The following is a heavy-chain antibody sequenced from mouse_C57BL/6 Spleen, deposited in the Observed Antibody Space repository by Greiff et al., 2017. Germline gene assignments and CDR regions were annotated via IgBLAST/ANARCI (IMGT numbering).Heavy chain of an antibody. J-gene: IGHJ2*01. CDR2: INPSNGGT. V-gene: IGHV1-53*01. CDR3: ARARFYYGNYGPFDY. CDR1: GYTFTSYW. Sequence: QVQLQQPGTELVKPGASVKLSCKASGYTFTSYWMHWVKLRPGQGLEWIGNINPSNGGTNYNEKFKSKATLTVDTSSSTAYMQLSSLPSDDYAVYYCARARFYYGNYGPFDYWGQGTTLTVSS. D-gene: IGHD2-1*01.